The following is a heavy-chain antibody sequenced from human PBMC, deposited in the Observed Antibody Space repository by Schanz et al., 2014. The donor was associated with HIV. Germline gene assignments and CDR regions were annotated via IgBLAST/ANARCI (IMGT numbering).Heavy chain of an antibody. CDR3: ARGECDFWSGYCPHFHYFDLDV. V-gene: IGHV1-69*06. D-gene: IGHD3-3*01. CDR2: IIPMLGTA. J-gene: IGHJ6*02. Sequence: QVQLVQSGAEVKKPGSSVQVSCKASGGSFSRHAINWVRQAPGQGLEWMGGIIPMLGTATYAQKFQGRVMITADKSTSTVYMELRSLRSDDTAVYYCARGECDFWSGYCPHFHYFDLDVWGQGTTVTVSS. CDR1: GGSFSRHA.